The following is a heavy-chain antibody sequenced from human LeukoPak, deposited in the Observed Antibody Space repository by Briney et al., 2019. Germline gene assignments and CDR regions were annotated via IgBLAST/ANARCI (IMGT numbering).Heavy chain of an antibody. J-gene: IGHJ6*02. CDR1: GFTFSSYA. V-gene: IGHV3-23*01. CDR3: AKGGYCSGGSCYTSYYYYGMDV. Sequence: PGGSLRLSCAASGFTFSSYAKSWVRQAPGKGLEWVSAISGSGGSTYYADPVKGGFTISRDNSKNTLYLQMNSLRAEDTAVYYCAKGGYCSGGSCYTSYYYYGMDVWGQGTTVTVSS. CDR2: ISGSGGST. D-gene: IGHD2-15*01.